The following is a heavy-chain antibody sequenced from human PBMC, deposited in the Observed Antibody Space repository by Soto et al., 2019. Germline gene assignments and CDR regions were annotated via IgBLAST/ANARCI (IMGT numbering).Heavy chain of an antibody. CDR1: GGTFSSYT. CDR2: IIPILGIA. Sequence: ASVKVSCKASGGTFSSYTISWVRQAPGQGLEWMGRIIPILGIANYAQKFQGRVTITADKSTSTAYMELSSLRSEDTAVYYCARESSSSGLLAYYYYMDVWGKGTTVTVSS. CDR3: ARESSSSGLLAYYYYMDV. D-gene: IGHD6-13*01. J-gene: IGHJ6*03. V-gene: IGHV1-69*04.